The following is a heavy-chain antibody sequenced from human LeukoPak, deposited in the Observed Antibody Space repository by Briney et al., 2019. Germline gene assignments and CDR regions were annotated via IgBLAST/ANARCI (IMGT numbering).Heavy chain of an antibody. J-gene: IGHJ4*02. CDR3: AAGGSSWYFDY. CDR1: GGTFSSYA. Sequence: GSSVKVSCKASGGTFSSYAISWVRQALGQGLEWMGGIIPIFGTANYAQKFQGRVTITADESTSTAYMELSSLRSEDTAVYYCAAGGSSWYFDYWGQGTLVTVSS. V-gene: IGHV1-69*01. CDR2: IIPIFGTA. D-gene: IGHD6-13*01.